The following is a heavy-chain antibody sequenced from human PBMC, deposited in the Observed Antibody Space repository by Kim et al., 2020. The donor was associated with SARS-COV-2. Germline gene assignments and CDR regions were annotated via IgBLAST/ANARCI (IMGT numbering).Heavy chain of an antibody. V-gene: IGHV1-3*04. Sequence: ASVKVSCRASGAILSDFAIHWVRQAPGQGLEWMAWINTGDGDTKSSQKFQGRVTITRDTVANSVYMELSSLTSEDTAVYYCARGSMATYLHWGQGTLVTVS. CDR3: ARGSMATYLH. CDR1: GAILSDFA. D-gene: IGHD2-21*01. CDR2: INTGDGDT. J-gene: IGHJ4*02.